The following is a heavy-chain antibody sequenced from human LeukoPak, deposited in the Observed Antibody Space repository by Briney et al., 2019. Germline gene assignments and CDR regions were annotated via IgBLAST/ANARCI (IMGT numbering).Heavy chain of an antibody. D-gene: IGHD3-10*02. CDR3: ARIQLFHGDFDY. Sequence: PGGSLRLSCAASGFTFSSYWTHWVRQAPGKGLVWVSRINSDGSSTSYADSVKGRFTISRDNAKNTLYLQMNSLRAEDTAVYYCARIQLFHGDFDYWGQGTPVTVSS. CDR2: INSDGSST. CDR1: GFTFSSYW. V-gene: IGHV3-74*01. J-gene: IGHJ4*02.